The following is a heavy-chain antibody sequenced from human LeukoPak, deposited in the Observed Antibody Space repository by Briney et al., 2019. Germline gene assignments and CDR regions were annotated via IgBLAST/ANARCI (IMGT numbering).Heavy chain of an antibody. D-gene: IGHD6-13*01. CDR2: IYYSGST. Sequence: SETLSLTCTVSGGSISSGGYYWSWIRQHPGKGLEWTGYIYYSGSTYYNPSLKSRVTISVDTSKNQFSLKLSSVTAADTAVYYCARAPYSSSWYWFDPWGQGTLVTVSS. CDR1: GGSISSGGYY. V-gene: IGHV4-31*03. CDR3: ARAPYSSSWYWFDP. J-gene: IGHJ5*02.